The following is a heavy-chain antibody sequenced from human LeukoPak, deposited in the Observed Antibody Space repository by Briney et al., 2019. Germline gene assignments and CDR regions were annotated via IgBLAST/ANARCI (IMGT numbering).Heavy chain of an antibody. V-gene: IGHV3-43*01. CDR3: VKDLSYESSGSFFDF. CDR1: GFIFQDYT. CDR2: ISWDGTT. D-gene: IGHD3-22*01. J-gene: IGHJ4*02. Sequence: GGSLRLSCAASGFIFQDYTMHWVRQAPGKTLGGVSLISWDGTTYYADSVKGRFTISRDNSKDSLSLQMDTLRSEDTAFYYCVKDLSYESSGSFFDFWGQGTLVTVS.